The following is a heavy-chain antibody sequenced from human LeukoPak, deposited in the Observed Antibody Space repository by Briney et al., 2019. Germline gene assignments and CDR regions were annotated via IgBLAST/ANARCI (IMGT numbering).Heavy chain of an antibody. Sequence: GASVKVSCKASGYTFTSYGISWVRQAPGQGLEWMGWISAYNGNTNYAQKLQGRVTMTTDTSTSTAYMELRSLRSDDTAVYYCARVVAGTGRSYFDYWGQGTLVTVSS. CDR2: ISAYNGNT. J-gene: IGHJ4*02. D-gene: IGHD6-19*01. V-gene: IGHV1-18*01. CDR1: GYTFTSYG. CDR3: ARVVAGTGRSYFDY.